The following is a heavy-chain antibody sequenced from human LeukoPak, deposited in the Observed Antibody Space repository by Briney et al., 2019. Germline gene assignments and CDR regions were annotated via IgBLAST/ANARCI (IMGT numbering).Heavy chain of an antibody. D-gene: IGHD3-22*01. CDR1: GFTFGDYA. V-gene: IGHV3-49*03. CDR2: IRSKAYGGTT. CDR3: ANVRARGYYHFDY. J-gene: IGHJ4*02. Sequence: GGSLRLSCTASGFTFGDYAMSWFRQAPGKGLEWVGFIRSKAYGGTTEYAASVKGRFTISRDDSKSIAYLQMNSLRAEDSAVYYCANVRARGYYHFDYWGQGTLVTVSS.